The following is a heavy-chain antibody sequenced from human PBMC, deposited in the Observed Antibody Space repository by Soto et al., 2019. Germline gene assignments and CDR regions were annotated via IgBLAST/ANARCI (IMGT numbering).Heavy chain of an antibody. CDR1: GFTFSSYS. V-gene: IGHV3-21*01. D-gene: IGHD3-16*02. Sequence: EVQLVESGGGLVKPGGSLRLSCAASGFTFSSYSMNWIRQAPGKGLEWVSSISSSSSYIYYADSVKGRFTISRDNAKNSLYLQMNSLRAEDTAVYYCARGVTNWFDPWGQGTLVTVSS. CDR2: ISSSSSYI. CDR3: ARGVTNWFDP. J-gene: IGHJ5*02.